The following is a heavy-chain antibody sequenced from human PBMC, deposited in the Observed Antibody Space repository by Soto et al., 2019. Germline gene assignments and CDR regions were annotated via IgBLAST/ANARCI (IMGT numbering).Heavy chain of an antibody. CDR3: ARITTMIVVVPMPSNFDY. Sequence: PSETLSLTCTVSGGSISSSSYYWGWIRQPPGKGLEWIGSIYYSGSTYYNPSLKSRVTISVDTSKNQFSLKLSSVTAADTAVYYCARITTMIVVVPMPSNFDYWGQGTLVTVSS. J-gene: IGHJ4*02. V-gene: IGHV4-39*01. CDR2: IYYSGST. CDR1: GGSISSSSYY. D-gene: IGHD3-22*01.